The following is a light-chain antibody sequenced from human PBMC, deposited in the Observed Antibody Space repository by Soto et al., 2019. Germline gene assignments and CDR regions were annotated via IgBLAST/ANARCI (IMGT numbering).Light chain of an antibody. V-gene: IGLV1-51*01. Sequence: QSVLTQPPSVSGVPGQRVTISCTGSSSNIGAGYDVHWYQQLPGTAPKLLIYGDNKRPSGIPDRFSGSKSGTSATLGITGFQTGDEADYYCGSWDSSLSAYVFGTGTKVTVL. J-gene: IGLJ1*01. CDR2: GDN. CDR1: SSNIGAGYD. CDR3: GSWDSSLSAYV.